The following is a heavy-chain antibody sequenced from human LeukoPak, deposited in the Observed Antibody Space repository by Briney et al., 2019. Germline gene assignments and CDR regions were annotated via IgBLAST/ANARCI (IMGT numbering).Heavy chain of an antibody. CDR1: GFTFSIYA. V-gene: IGHV3-23*01. D-gene: IGHD3-22*01. CDR3: ARDRPNYYGSDGHYYRRDGDY. J-gene: IGHJ4*02. CDR2: ITSRGEST. Sequence: GGSLRLSCAASGFTFSIYAMSWVRQAPGKGLQWVSSITSRGESTWYVDSVKGGFTITRDNSENTLYLQMHSLRAEDTAVYYCARDRPNYYGSDGHYYRRDGDYWGRGTLVSVSS.